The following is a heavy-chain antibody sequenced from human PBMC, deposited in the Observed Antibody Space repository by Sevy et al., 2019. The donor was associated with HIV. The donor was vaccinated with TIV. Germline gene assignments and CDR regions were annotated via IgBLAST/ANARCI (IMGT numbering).Heavy chain of an antibody. CDR1: GFTFSSYA. CDR3: AKDGEMYYYDSSGYSGIYFDY. D-gene: IGHD3-22*01. V-gene: IGHV3-23*01. J-gene: IGHJ4*02. CDR2: ISGSGGST. Sequence: GGSLRLSCAASGFTFSSYAMSWVRQAPGKGLEWVSAISGSGGSTYYADSVKGRFTISRDNSKNTLYLQMNSLRAEDTAVYYCAKDGEMYYYDSSGYSGIYFDYWGQRTLVTVSS.